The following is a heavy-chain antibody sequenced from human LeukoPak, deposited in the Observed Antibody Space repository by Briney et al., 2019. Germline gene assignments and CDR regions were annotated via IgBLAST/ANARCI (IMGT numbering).Heavy chain of an antibody. V-gene: IGHV3-74*01. D-gene: IGHD1-26*01. CDR2: INSDGSWT. CDR1: GNYW. Sequence: GGSLRLSCAASGNYWMHWVRQAPGKGLVWVSHINSDGSWTGYADSVKGRFTISKDNAKNTVYLQMNSLRAEDTAVYYCARQYSGAYQGHYYFDYWGQGTLVTVSS. J-gene: IGHJ4*02. CDR3: ARQYSGAYQGHYYFDY.